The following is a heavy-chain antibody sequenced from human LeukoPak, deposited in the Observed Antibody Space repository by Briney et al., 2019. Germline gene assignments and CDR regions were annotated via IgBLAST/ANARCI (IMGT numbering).Heavy chain of an antibody. CDR1: GFTFSTYA. V-gene: IGHV3-30*04. CDR3: ATNLEFVTTNDDMDV. J-gene: IGHJ6*02. D-gene: IGHD4-17*01. CDR2: ISYAGSNK. Sequence: GGSLRLSCAASGFTFSTYAMHWVRQAPGKGLEWVSAISYAGSNKYYADSVKGRFTISRDNSKNTLYLQMDGLKLEDTAVYSCATNLEFVTTNDDMDVWGQGTTVTVSS.